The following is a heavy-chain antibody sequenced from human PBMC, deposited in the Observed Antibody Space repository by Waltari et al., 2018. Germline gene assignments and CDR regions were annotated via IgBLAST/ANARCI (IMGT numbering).Heavy chain of an antibody. V-gene: IGHV3-21*01. CDR3: ARDREDGYVDWFDP. J-gene: IGHJ5*02. CDR1: GFTFSSYS. Sequence: EVQLVESGGGLVKPGGSLRLSCAASGFTFSSYSMNWVRQAPGKGLAWVLSIISSSSYRYYADSVKGRFTISRDNAKNSRYLQMNSLRAEDTAVYYCARDREDGYVDWFDPWGQGTLVTVSS. D-gene: IGHD5-12*01. CDR2: IISSSSYR.